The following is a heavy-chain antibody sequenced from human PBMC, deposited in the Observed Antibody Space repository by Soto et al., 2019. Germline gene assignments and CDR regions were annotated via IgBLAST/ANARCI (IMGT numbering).Heavy chain of an antibody. Sequence: SETLSLTCTVSGGSISSSSYYWGWIRQPPGKGLEWIGSIYYSGSTYYNPSLKSRVTISVDTSKNQFSLKLSSVTAADTAVYYCARQLTLGYCSGGSCYPNWFDPWGQGTLVTVSS. V-gene: IGHV4-39*01. CDR2: IYYSGST. CDR3: ARQLTLGYCSGGSCYPNWFDP. D-gene: IGHD2-15*01. J-gene: IGHJ5*02. CDR1: GGSISSSSYY.